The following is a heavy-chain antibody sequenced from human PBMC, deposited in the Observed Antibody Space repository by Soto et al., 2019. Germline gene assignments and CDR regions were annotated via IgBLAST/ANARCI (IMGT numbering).Heavy chain of an antibody. J-gene: IGHJ5*02. V-gene: IGHV3-49*03. CDR3: TRAKGYNWFDP. CDR1: GFTFGDYA. CDR2: IRSKAYGGTT. Sequence: GGSLRLSCTASGFTFGDYAMSWFRQAPGKGLEWVGFIRSKAYGGTTEYAASVKGRFTISRDDSKSIAYLQMNSLKTEDTAVYYCTRAKGYNWFDPWGQGTLVTVSS.